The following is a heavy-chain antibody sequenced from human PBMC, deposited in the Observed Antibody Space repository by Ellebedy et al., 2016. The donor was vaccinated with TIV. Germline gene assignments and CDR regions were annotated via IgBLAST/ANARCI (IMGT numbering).Heavy chain of an antibody. CDR2: INPSGGST. V-gene: IGHV1-46*01. Sequence: ASVKVSCXASGYTFTNYYMHWVRQAPGQGLEWMGIINPSGGSTSYAQKFQGRVTMTSDTSISTAYMELSSLTSEDTAVYYCARQGADYWGQGTLVTVSS. CDR1: GYTFTNYY. CDR3: ARQGADY. J-gene: IGHJ4*02.